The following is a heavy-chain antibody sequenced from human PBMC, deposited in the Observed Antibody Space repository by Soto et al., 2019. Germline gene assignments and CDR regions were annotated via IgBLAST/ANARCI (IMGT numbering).Heavy chain of an antibody. CDR2: IIPIFGTA. D-gene: IGHD4-17*01. CDR1: GGTFSIYA. CDR3: ASFNDYGDYVMDY. Sequence: SVKVSCKASGGTFSIYAISWVRQAPGQGLEWMGGIIPIFGTANYAQKFQGRVTITADESTSTAYMELSSLRSEDTAVYYCASFNDYGDYVMDYWGQGTLVTVSS. V-gene: IGHV1-69*13. J-gene: IGHJ4*02.